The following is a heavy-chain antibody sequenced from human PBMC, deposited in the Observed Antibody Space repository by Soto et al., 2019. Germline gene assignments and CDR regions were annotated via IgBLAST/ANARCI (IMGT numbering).Heavy chain of an antibody. CDR2: IYYSGST. D-gene: IGHD5-12*01. CDR1: GGSISSGGYS. CDR3: VKEWVVATIPDAFDF. Sequence: SETLSLTCTVSGGSISSGGYSWSWICQHPGKGLEWIGYIYYSGSTYYNPSLKSRVTISVDTSKNQFSLKLSSVTAADTAVYYCVKEWVVATIPDAFDFWGQVTMVTVSS. J-gene: IGHJ3*01. V-gene: IGHV4-31*03.